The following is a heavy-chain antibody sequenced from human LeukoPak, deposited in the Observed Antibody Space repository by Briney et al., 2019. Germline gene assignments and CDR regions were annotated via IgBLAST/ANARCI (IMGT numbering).Heavy chain of an antibody. J-gene: IGHJ4*02. Sequence: GGSLRLSCAASGFTFSSFSMNWVRQAPGKGLEWVSTLGPSGSTTAYADSVRGRFTISRDNSKKTLYLQMNSLRVEDTAVYYCTTGDYWGQGTLVTVSS. V-gene: IGHV3-23*01. CDR3: TTGDY. CDR2: LGPSGSTT. CDR1: GFTFSSFS.